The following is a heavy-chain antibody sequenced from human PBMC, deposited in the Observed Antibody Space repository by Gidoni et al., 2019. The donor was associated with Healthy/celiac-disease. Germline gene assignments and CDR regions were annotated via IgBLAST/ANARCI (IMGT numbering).Heavy chain of an antibody. CDR1: GFTFSSYE. Sequence: EVQLVESGGGLVQPGGSLRLACAASGFTFSSYEMNWVRQAPGKGLEWVSYISSSGSTIYYADSVKGRFTISRDNAKNSLYLQMNSLRAEDTAVYYCAREMTSRIDYWGQGTLVTVSS. CDR3: AREMTSRIDY. V-gene: IGHV3-48*03. D-gene: IGHD2-15*01. CDR2: ISSSGSTI. J-gene: IGHJ4*02.